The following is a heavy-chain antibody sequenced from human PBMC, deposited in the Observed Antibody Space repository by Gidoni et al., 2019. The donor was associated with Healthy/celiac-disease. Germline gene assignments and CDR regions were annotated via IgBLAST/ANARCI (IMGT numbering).Heavy chain of an antibody. J-gene: IGHJ1*01. Sequence: QVQLQESGPGLVKPSQTLSLPCTVSGGSISSGRYYWSWIRQPAGKGLEWIGRIYTSGSTNYNPSLKSRVTISVDTSKNQFSLKLSSVTAADTAVYYCARGGDYYDSRGAEYFQHWGQGTLVTVSS. V-gene: IGHV4-61*02. CDR2: IYTSGST. CDR3: ARGGDYYDSRGAEYFQH. CDR1: GGSISSGRYY. D-gene: IGHD3-22*01.